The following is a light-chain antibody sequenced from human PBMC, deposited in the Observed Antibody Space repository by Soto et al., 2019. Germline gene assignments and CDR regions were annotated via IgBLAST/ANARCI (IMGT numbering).Light chain of an antibody. J-gene: IGLJ2*01. CDR3: AGWDDGLSGVV. Sequence: QSVLTQPPSASGTPGQRVTISCSGSSSNIGSNTVNWYQQLPGTAPKLLIYSNNQRPSGVPDRFSGSKSGTAASLAVHGLQSEDEAVYYCAGWDDGLSGVVFGRGTKLTLL. V-gene: IGLV1-44*01. CDR2: SNN. CDR1: SSNIGSNT.